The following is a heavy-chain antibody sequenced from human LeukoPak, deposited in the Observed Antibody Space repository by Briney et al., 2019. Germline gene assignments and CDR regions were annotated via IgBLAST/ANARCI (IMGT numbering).Heavy chain of an antibody. J-gene: IGHJ4*02. CDR3: ARGDDFLDY. Sequence: ASVKVSCKASGYTFTGYYMHWVRQAPGQWLEWMGWSNPNSDVTNYAQMFQDRVTMTRDTSISTAYMELSRLRSDDTAVYYCARGDDFLDYWGQGTLVTVSS. CDR1: GYTFTGYY. V-gene: IGHV1-2*02. D-gene: IGHD2-21*02. CDR2: SNPNSDVT.